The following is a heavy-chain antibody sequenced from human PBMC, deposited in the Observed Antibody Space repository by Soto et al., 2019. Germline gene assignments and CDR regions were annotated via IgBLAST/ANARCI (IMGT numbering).Heavy chain of an antibody. CDR1: GFTFSSYG. D-gene: IGHD4-17*01. J-gene: IGHJ1*01. CDR3: AKDWATLTTVTYGAEYFQH. Sequence: PGGSLRLSCAASGFTFSSYGMHWVRQAPGKGLDCVVVILYDGSNKYYADSVKGRFTISRDNSKNTLYLQMNSLRAEDTAVYYCAKDWATLTTVTYGAEYFQHWGQGTLVTVSS. CDR2: ILYDGSNK. V-gene: IGHV3-30*18.